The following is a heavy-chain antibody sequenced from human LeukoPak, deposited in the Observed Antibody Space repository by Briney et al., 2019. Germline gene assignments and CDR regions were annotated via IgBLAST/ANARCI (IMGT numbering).Heavy chain of an antibody. CDR3: AKPLSLYGAGTFDY. Sequence: GGSLRLSCAASGFTFSSYAMSWVRQAPGKGLEWVSAISGSGGSTYYADSVKGRFTISRDNSKNTLYLQMNSLRAEDTAVYCCAKPLSLYGAGTFDYWGQGTLVTVSS. J-gene: IGHJ4*02. CDR1: GFTFSSYA. D-gene: IGHD3-16*01. V-gene: IGHV3-23*01. CDR2: ISGSGGST.